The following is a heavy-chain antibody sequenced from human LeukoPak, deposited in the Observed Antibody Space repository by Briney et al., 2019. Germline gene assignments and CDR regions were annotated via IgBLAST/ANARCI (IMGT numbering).Heavy chain of an antibody. J-gene: IGHJ4*02. CDR2: IKQDGSEK. D-gene: IGHD3-9*01. CDR3: ARSTSPVLLYFDWLAPFDY. Sequence: GGSLRLSCAASGFTFSSYWMSWVRQAPGEGLEWVANIKQDGSEKYYVDSVKGRFTISRDNAKNSLYLQMNSPRAEDTAVYYCARSTSPVLLYFDWLAPFDYWGQGTLVTVSS. CDR1: GFTFSSYW. V-gene: IGHV3-7*03.